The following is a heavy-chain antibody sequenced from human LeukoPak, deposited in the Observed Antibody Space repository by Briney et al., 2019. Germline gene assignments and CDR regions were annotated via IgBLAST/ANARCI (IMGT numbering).Heavy chain of an antibody. V-gene: IGHV3-64*01. Sequence: SGGSLRLSCAASGFTFSSYAMHWVRQAPGKGLEYVSAISSNGGSTYYANSVKGRFTISRDNSKNTLYLQMGSLRAEDMAVYYCARSKGGFGIDYWGQGTLVTVSS. CDR1: GFTFSSYA. CDR2: ISSNGGST. J-gene: IGHJ4*02. CDR3: ARSKGGFGIDY. D-gene: IGHD3-16*01.